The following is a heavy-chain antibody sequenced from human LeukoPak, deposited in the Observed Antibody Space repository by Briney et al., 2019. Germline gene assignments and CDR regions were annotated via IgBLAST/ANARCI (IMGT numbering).Heavy chain of an antibody. CDR3: ARLLSSDLAFDI. CDR2: IYTSGST. Sequence: SQTLSLTCTVSGGSISSGSYYWSWIRQPAGKGLEWIGRIYTSGSTYYNPSLKSRVTISVDTSKNQFSLKLSSVTAADTAVYYCARLLSSDLAFDIWGQGTMVTVSS. D-gene: IGHD1-26*01. J-gene: IGHJ3*02. V-gene: IGHV4-61*02. CDR1: GGSISSGSYY.